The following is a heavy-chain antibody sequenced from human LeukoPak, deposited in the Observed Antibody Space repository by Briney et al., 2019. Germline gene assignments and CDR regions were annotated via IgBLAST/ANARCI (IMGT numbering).Heavy chain of an antibody. Sequence: SETLSLTCAVYGGSFSGYYWSWIRQPPGKGLEWIGEINHSGSTNYNPSLKSRVTISVDTSKNQFSLKLSSVTAADTAVYYCARSTKGIAAANFDYWGQGTLVTVSS. CDR3: ARSTKGIAAANFDY. V-gene: IGHV4-34*01. J-gene: IGHJ4*02. D-gene: IGHD6-13*01. CDR2: INHSGST. CDR1: GGSFSGYY.